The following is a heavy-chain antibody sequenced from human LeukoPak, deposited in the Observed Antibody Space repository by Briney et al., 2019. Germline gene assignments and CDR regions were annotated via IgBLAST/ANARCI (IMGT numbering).Heavy chain of an antibody. CDR3: ATAAGIVGGYFDY. D-gene: IGHD1-26*01. CDR2: FDPEDGET. V-gene: IGHV1-24*01. CDR1: GYTLTELS. Sequence: ASVKVSCKFSGYTLTELSMHWVRQAPGKGLEWMGGFDPEDGETIYAQKFQGRVTMTEDTSTDTAYMELSSLRSEDTAVYYCATAAGIVGGYFDYWGQGALVTVSS. J-gene: IGHJ4*02.